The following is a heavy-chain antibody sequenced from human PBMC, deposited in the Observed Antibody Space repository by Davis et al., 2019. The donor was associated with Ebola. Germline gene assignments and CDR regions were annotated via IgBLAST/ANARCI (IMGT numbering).Heavy chain of an antibody. D-gene: IGHD5-12*01. CDR2: IYYSGST. CDR1: GYSIGSGYH. V-gene: IGHV4-38-2*02. Sequence: PGGSLRLSCAVSGYSIGSGYHWGWIRQPPGRGLEWIGNIYYSGSTPYNPSLKSRVIISLDTSKNQFSLKLSSVTAADTAVYYCAREKWRGGAFDIWGQGTLVTVSS. J-gene: IGHJ3*02. CDR3: AREKWRGGAFDI.